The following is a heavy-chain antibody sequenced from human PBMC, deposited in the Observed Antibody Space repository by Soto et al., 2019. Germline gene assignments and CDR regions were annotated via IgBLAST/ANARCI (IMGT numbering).Heavy chain of an antibody. J-gene: IGHJ4*02. CDR1: GFTFSSYG. V-gene: IGHV3-33*01. D-gene: IGHD6-13*01. CDR3: VRDSGPIAAAGTEFDY. CDR2: IWYDGSNK. Sequence: QVQLVESGGGVVQPGRSLRLSCAASGFTFSSYGMHWVRQAPGKGLEWVAVIWYDGSNKYYADSVKGRFTISRDNSKNTLYLQMNSLRAEDTAVYYCVRDSGPIAAAGTEFDYWGQGTLVTVSS.